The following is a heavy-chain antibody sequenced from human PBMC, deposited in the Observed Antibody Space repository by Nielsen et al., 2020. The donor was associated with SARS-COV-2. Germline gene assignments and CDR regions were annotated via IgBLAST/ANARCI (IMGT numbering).Heavy chain of an antibody. Sequence: SETLSLTCAVYGGSFSGYYWSWIRQPPGKGLEWIGEINHSGSTNYNPSLKSRVTISVDTSKNQFSLKLSSVTAADTAVYYCARVLYGGSYRYFDYWGQGTLVTVSS. J-gene: IGHJ4*02. V-gene: IGHV4-34*01. CDR2: INHSGST. CDR1: GGSFSGYY. D-gene: IGHD1-26*01. CDR3: ARVLYGGSYRYFDY.